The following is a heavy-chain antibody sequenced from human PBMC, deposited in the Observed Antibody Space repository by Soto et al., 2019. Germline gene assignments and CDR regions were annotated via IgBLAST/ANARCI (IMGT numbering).Heavy chain of an antibody. Sequence: QVQLVESGGGVVQPGRSLRLSCAASGFTFSSYAMHWVRQAPGKGLEWVAVISYDGSNKYYADSVKGRFTISRDNSKNTLYLQMNSLRAEDTAVYYCARPGLGSGSYVPDYWGQGTLVTVSS. CDR2: ISYDGSNK. D-gene: IGHD3-10*01. V-gene: IGHV3-30-3*01. J-gene: IGHJ4*02. CDR1: GFTFSSYA. CDR3: ARPGLGSGSYVPDY.